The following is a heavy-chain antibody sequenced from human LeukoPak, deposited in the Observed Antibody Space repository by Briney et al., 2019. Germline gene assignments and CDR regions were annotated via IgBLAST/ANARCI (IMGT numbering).Heavy chain of an antibody. D-gene: IGHD7-27*01. CDR2: INHSGST. CDR1: GGSFSAYY. Sequence: SETLSLTCAIYGGSFSAYYWTSIRQSPGKGLEWIGEINHSGSTNYNPSLKSRVTISVDTSKNQFSLKLNSVTAADTAVYYCXXXRWGXGFEFWDQGTLVTVSS. V-gene: IGHV4-34*01. CDR3: XXXRWGXGFEF. J-gene: IGHJ4*02.